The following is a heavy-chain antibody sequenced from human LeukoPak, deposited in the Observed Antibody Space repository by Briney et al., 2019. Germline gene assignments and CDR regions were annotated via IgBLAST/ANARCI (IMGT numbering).Heavy chain of an antibody. CDR1: GGSFSGYY. CDR3: ARGRYYYGSGSYYIPFDY. D-gene: IGHD3-10*01. Sequence: SETLSLTCAVYGGSFSGYYWSWIRQPPGKGLEWIGEINHSGSTNYNPSLKSRVAISVDTSKNQFSLKLSSVTAADTAVYYCARGRYYYGSGSYYIPFDYWGQGTLVTVSS. V-gene: IGHV4-34*01. CDR2: INHSGST. J-gene: IGHJ4*02.